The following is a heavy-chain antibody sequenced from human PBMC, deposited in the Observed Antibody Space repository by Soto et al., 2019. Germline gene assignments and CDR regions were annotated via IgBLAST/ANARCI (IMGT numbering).Heavy chain of an antibody. V-gene: IGHV3-13*01. CDR1: GFTFSSYD. CDR3: ARADRDYYMDV. Sequence: GGSLRLSCAASGFTFSSYDMHWVRQATGKGLEWVSAIGTAGDTYYPGSVKGRFTISRENAKNSLYLQMNSLRAGDTAVYYCARADRDYYMDVWGKGTTVTVSS. CDR2: IGTAGDT. J-gene: IGHJ6*03.